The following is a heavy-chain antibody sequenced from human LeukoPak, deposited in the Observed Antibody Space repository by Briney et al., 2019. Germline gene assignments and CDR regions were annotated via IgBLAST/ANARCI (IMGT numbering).Heavy chain of an antibody. CDR3: ARVSVGATNPFVY. D-gene: IGHD1-26*01. Sequence: QSGGSLRLSCAASRFTFSSYWMHWVRHAPGKGLVWVSRINSDGSSTSYADSVKGRFTISRDNAKNTLYLQMNSLRAEDTAVYYCARVSVGATNPFVYWGQGTLVTVSS. CDR2: INSDGSST. J-gene: IGHJ4*02. CDR1: RFTFSSYW. V-gene: IGHV3-74*01.